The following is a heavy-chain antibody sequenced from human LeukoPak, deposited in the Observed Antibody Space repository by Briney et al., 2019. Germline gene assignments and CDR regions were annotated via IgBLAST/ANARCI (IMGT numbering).Heavy chain of an antibody. J-gene: IGHJ4*02. V-gene: IGHV3-23*01. CDR3: AKGGQNFDFWRFDY. D-gene: IGHD3-3*01. CDR1: GVTFSTYS. Sequence: GGSLRLSSSASGVTFSTYSMNWVRQTPGKGLMWVSSISGSGGSTYYAESVKGRFSISRDNSKKMMYLQMNSLRADDTAVYYCAKGGQNFDFWRFDYWGQGILVTVSS. CDR2: ISGSGGST.